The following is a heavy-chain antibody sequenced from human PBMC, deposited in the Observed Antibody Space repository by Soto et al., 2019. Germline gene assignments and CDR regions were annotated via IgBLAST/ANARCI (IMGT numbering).Heavy chain of an antibody. Sequence: GGSLRLSCVASGITFSEAWMNWVRQAPGKGLEWVGRCRSRSAGGTVDYAAPVKGRFTISRDDSKNTLSLQMNSLKTEDTAIYFWVTGFGFWGRGTLVTVSS. D-gene: IGHD3-10*01. J-gene: IGHJ4*02. CDR1: GITFSEAW. CDR2: CRSRSAGGTV. CDR3: VTGFGF. V-gene: IGHV3-15*01.